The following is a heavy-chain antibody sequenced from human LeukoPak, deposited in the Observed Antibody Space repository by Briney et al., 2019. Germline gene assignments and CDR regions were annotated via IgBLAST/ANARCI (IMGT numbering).Heavy chain of an antibody. D-gene: IGHD3-16*01. CDR1: AFIASSNY. V-gene: IGHV3-53*01. J-gene: IGHJ4*02. CDR2: IYRGGRT. Sequence: GQSLRLSCAAFAFIASSNYMGWVRHAAGEGMECVSVIYRGGRTYYADSGKGRFSISRDNSKNTLYPQVNSLRAEDTAVYYCARSRFGEASTDWGQGPLVTVSS. CDR3: ARSRFGEASTD.